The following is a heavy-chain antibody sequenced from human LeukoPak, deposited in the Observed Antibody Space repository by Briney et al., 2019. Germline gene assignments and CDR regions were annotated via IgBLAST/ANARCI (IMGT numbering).Heavy chain of an antibody. Sequence: ASLKVSCKASGDTFTSYDINWVRQATGQGLEWMGWMNPNSGNTGYAQKFQGRVTISRNTSISTAYMGLSSLRSEDTAVYYCARRRSIAAAGKYWFDPWGQGTLVTVSS. J-gene: IGHJ5*02. D-gene: IGHD6-13*01. CDR1: GDTFTSYD. CDR3: ARRRSIAAAGKYWFDP. V-gene: IGHV1-8*03. CDR2: MNPNSGNT.